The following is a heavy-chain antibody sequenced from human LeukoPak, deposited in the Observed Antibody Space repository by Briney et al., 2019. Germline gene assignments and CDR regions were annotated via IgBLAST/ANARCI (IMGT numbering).Heavy chain of an antibody. CDR3: AKISSSAESNFDY. D-gene: IGHD6-25*01. CDR2: IWPDGSKK. Sequence: GGSLRLSCAASGFTFSTYAMHWVRQAPGKGLEWVSFIWPDGSKKYYADSGKGRFAISRENSKNTVYLQMNDLSPEDTALYFCAKISSSAESNFDYWGQGTLLTVSS. J-gene: IGHJ4*02. CDR1: GFTFSTYA. V-gene: IGHV3-30*02.